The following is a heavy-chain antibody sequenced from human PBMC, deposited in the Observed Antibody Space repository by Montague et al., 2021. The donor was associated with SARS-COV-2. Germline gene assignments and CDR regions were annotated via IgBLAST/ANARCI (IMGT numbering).Heavy chain of an antibody. D-gene: IGHD6-6*01. Sequence: SLRLSCAASGFTVSSTYMNWVRQAPGKGLEWVPVIYRGGSTYYADSVKDRFTISRDNSKNTLYLQMNSLRAEDTAVYYCARDAEGIAARRSDAFDIWGQGTMVTVSS. CDR3: ARDAEGIAARRSDAFDI. J-gene: IGHJ3*02. V-gene: IGHV3-53*01. CDR1: GFTVSSTY. CDR2: IYRGGST.